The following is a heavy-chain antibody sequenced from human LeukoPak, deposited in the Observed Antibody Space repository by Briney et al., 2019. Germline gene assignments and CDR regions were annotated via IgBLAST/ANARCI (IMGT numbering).Heavy chain of an antibody. CDR3: ARAGSHWHYAY. CDR2: IKQDGSER. D-gene: IGHD3-10*01. CDR1: GFTFSGFS. J-gene: IGHJ4*02. Sequence: GGSLRLSCAASGFTFSGFSMSWVRQSPTKGLEWVANIKQDGSERYYVDSVKGRFTISRDNAKNSLSLQMNNLRVEDTAVYYCARAGSHWHYAYWGQGTVFTVSS. V-gene: IGHV3-7*01.